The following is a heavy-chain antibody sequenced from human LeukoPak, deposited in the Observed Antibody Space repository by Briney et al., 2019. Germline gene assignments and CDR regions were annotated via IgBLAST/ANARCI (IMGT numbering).Heavy chain of an antibody. CDR1: GCTFTSYG. J-gene: IGHJ4*02. V-gene: IGHV1-18*01. Sequence: ASVKVSCKASGCTFTSYGISWVRQAPGQGLEWMGWISAYNGNTNYAQKPQGRVTMTTDTSTSTAYMELRSLRSDDTAVYYCARAAKGYSSSWYFDYWGQGTLVTVSS. D-gene: IGHD6-13*01. CDR2: ISAYNGNT. CDR3: ARAAKGYSSSWYFDY.